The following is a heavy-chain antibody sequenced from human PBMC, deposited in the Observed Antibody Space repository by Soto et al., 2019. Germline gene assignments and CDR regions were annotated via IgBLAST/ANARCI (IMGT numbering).Heavy chain of an antibody. J-gene: IGHJ4*02. Sequence: QVQLQESGPGLVKPSGTLSLTCAVSSGSISSSNWWSWVRQPPGKGLEWIGEIYHSGSTNYNPSLKSRVTISVDKSRNQFARKLSSVTAWDTAVYYCAIRPDGDYVVFDYWGQGTLVTVSS. V-gene: IGHV4-4*02. CDR1: SGSISSSNW. CDR3: AIRPDGDYVVFDY. CDR2: IYHSGST. D-gene: IGHD4-17*01.